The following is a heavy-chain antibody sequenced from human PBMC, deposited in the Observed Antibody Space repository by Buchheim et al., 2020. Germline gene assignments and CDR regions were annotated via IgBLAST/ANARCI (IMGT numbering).Heavy chain of an antibody. CDR3: GAEVGSREFDN. CDR1: GFTFSSHA. D-gene: IGHD2-2*01. V-gene: IGHV3-30*03. CDR2: ISYDGSYK. Sequence: QVQLAESGGGVVQPGRSLRLSCAASGFTFSSHAMHWVRQPPGKGLEWVAIISYDGSYKDYPDSVKGRFTVSSDNFQNTLFLQMNSLRAEDTAVYYCGAEVGSREFDNWGQGTL. J-gene: IGHJ4*02.